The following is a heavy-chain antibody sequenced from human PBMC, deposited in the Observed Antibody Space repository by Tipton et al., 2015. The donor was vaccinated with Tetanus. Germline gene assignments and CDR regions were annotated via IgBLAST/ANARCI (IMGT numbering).Heavy chain of an antibody. Sequence: SLRLSCAASGFTFTNYGFHWVRQAPGKGLEWVALILYDGSHKDYADSVKGRFTISRDNAENSLYLEMTNLTAEDTAIYYCARKGTAIPIDYWGQGTLVTVSS. CDR3: ARKGTAIPIDY. CDR2: ILYDGSHK. D-gene: IGHD2-21*02. CDR1: GFTFTNYG. J-gene: IGHJ4*02. V-gene: IGHV3-33*01.